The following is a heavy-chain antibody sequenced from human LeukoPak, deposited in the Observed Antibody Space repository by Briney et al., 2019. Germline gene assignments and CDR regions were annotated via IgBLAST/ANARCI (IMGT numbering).Heavy chain of an antibody. CDR1: GGSISSSSYY. Sequence: SETLSLTCTVSGGSISSSSYYWGWIRQPPGKGLEWIGSIYYSGSTYYNPSLKSRVTISVDTSKNQFSLKLSSVTVADTAVYYCARDHCSSTSCYYYYYYYYMDVWGKGTTVTVSS. CDR3: ARDHCSSTSCYYYYYYYYMDV. J-gene: IGHJ6*03. D-gene: IGHD2-2*01. CDR2: IYYSGST. V-gene: IGHV4-39*07.